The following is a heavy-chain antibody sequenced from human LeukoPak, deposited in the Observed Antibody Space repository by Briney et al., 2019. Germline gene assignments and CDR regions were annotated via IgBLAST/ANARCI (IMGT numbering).Heavy chain of an antibody. CDR3: AKDLLMWQQLVICDY. D-gene: IGHD6-13*01. CDR1: GFTFSSYA. Sequence: PGGSLRLSCAASGFTFSSYAMSWVRQAPGKGLEWVSAISGSGGSTYYADSVKGRFTISRDNSQNTLYLQMNSLRAEDTAVYYCAKDLLMWQQLVICDYWGQGTLVTVSS. J-gene: IGHJ4*02. CDR2: ISGSGGST. V-gene: IGHV3-23*01.